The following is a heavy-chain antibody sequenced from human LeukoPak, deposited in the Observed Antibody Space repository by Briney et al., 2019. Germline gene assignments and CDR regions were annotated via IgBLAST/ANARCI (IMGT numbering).Heavy chain of an antibody. D-gene: IGHD2-15*01. J-gene: IGHJ1*01. CDR3: ASDSYSPEYFQH. CDR2: IYSGGST. Sequence: PGGSLRLSCAASGFTFSSYGMHWVRQAAGKGLELGSVIYSGGSTFYADSVKGRFTISRDNSKNTLYLQMNSLRAEDTAVYYCASDSYSPEYFQHWGQGTLVTVSS. CDR1: GFTFSSYG. V-gene: IGHV3-66*01.